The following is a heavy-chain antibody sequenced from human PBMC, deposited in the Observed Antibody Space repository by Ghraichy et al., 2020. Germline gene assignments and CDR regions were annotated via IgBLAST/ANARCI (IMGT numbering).Heavy chain of an antibody. CDR3: ARDPASPFGVGDNWFDP. J-gene: IGHJ5*02. CDR2: INSDGSST. V-gene: IGHV3-74*01. CDR1: GFTFSSYW. Sequence: GESLNISCAASGFTFSSYWMHWVRQAPGKGLVWVSRINSDGSSTSYADSVKGRFTISRDNAKNTLYLQMNSLRAEDTAVYYCARDPASPFGVGDNWFDPWGQGTLVTVSS. D-gene: IGHD3-3*01.